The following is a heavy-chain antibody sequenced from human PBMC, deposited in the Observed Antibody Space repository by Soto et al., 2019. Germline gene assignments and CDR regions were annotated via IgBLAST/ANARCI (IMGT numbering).Heavy chain of an antibody. D-gene: IGHD2-2*03. J-gene: IGHJ4*02. Sequence: EVQLLESGGGLVQPGGSLRLSCAASGFTFSNYAMSWVRQAPGKGLEWVSVFSGGGDFTFYADSVKGRFTISRNNSKNTLHLQMNSLRAEVTAVYYCAKTQMDVLHYWCQGTLVTVSS. CDR1: GFTFSNYA. CDR2: FSGGGDFT. V-gene: IGHV3-23*01. CDR3: AKTQMDVLHY.